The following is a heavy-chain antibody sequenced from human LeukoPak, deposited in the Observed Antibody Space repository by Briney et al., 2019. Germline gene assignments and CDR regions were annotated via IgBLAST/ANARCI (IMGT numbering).Heavy chain of an antibody. CDR2: INPNSGGT. V-gene: IGHV1-2*02. CDR3: ARGLGAQGRKDFDN. Sequence: ASVKVSCKASGYTFTGYYMHWVRQAPGQGLEWMGWINPNSGGTNYAQKFQGRVTMTRDTSISTVYMELNRLGSDDTAVYYCARGLGAQGRKDFDNWGQGTLVTVSS. CDR1: GYTFTGYY. D-gene: IGHD1-26*01. J-gene: IGHJ4*02.